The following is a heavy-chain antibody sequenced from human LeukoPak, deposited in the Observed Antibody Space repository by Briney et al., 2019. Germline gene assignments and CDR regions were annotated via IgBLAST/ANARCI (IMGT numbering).Heavy chain of an antibody. Sequence: GGSLRLSCAASGITVSSSYLAWVRQAPGKGLEYVSGISSNGGSSFYADSVKGRFTISRDNSKNTLYLQMSSLRAEDTAVYYCVKITSVTGGDCWGQGTRLTVSS. J-gene: IGHJ4*02. CDR1: GITVSSSY. V-gene: IGHV3-64D*09. CDR3: VKITSVTGGDC. CDR2: ISSNGGSS. D-gene: IGHD1-1*01.